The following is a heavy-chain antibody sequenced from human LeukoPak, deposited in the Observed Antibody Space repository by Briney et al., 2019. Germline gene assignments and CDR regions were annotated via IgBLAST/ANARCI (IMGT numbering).Heavy chain of an antibody. D-gene: IGHD5-24*01. CDR3: ARDLEMATNTAHDSFDI. Sequence: GGSLRLSCAASGFTFSSYSMNWVRQAPGKGLEWVSSISSSSGYIYHADSVKGRFTISRDNAKNSLYLQMNSLRVEDTAVYYCARDLEMATNTAHDSFDIWGLGTKVTVSS. V-gene: IGHV3-21*01. CDR1: GFTFSSYS. CDR2: ISSSSGYI. J-gene: IGHJ3*02.